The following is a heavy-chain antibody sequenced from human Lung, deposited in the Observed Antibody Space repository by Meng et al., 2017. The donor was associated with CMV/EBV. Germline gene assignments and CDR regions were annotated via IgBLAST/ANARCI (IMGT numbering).Heavy chain of an antibody. CDR2: VNHRGSS. J-gene: IGHJ4*02. D-gene: IGHD3-22*01. CDR3: AREAAGDYDSSGPVDY. CDR1: GGSFSHNY. Sequence: SXTXSLXXAVSGGSFSHNYWSWIRQPPGKGLEWIGEVNHRGSSNYNPSLMSRVTISVDTSKKQCSLKMSSVTAADTAVYYCAREAAGDYDSSGPVDYWGQGXLVTFSS. V-gene: IGHV4-34*01.